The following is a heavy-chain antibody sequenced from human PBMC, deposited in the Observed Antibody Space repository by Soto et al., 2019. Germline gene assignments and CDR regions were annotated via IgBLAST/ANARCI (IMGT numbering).Heavy chain of an antibody. J-gene: IGHJ4*02. CDR3: ARGKLSDYVWGSYRYHFDY. D-gene: IGHD3-16*02. Sequence: SETLSLTCAVYGGSFSCYYWSWIRQPPGKGLEWIGEINHSGSTNYNPSLKSRVTISVDTSKNQFSLKLSSVTAADTAVYYCARGKLSDYVWGSYRYHFDYWGQGTVVTVSS. V-gene: IGHV4-34*01. CDR2: INHSGST. CDR1: GGSFSCYY.